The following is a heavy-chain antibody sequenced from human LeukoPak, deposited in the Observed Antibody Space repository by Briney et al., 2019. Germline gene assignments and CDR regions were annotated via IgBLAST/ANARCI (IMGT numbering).Heavy chain of an antibody. CDR1: GGSISSYY. D-gene: IGHD3-10*01. CDR3: ARFGARGSAFDI. Sequence: PSETLSLTCTVSGGSISSYYWSWIRQPPGKGLEWIGYIYYSGSTNNYNPSLKSRVTISVDTSKNQFSLKLSSVTAADTAVYYCARFGARGSAFDIWGQGTMVTVSS. V-gene: IGHV4-59*01. J-gene: IGHJ3*02. CDR2: IYYSGSTN.